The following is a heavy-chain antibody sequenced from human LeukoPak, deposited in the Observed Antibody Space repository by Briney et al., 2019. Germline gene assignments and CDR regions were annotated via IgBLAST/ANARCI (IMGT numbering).Heavy chain of an antibody. CDR1: GGTFSSYA. CDR2: IIPIFGTA. CDR3: ARAYMTATRHFDS. Sequence: SVKVSCKASGGTFSSYAISWVRQAPGQGLEWMGGIIPIFGTANYAQKFQGRVTITADKSTSTAYMELSSLRSEDTAVYYCARAYMTATRHFDSWGQGTLVTVSS. J-gene: IGHJ4*02. D-gene: IGHD2-21*02. V-gene: IGHV1-69*06.